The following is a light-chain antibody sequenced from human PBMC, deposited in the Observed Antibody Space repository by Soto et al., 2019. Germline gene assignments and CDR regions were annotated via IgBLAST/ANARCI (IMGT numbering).Light chain of an antibody. CDR1: QSISSY. CDR3: QQSYSTLIT. V-gene: IGKV1-39*01. J-gene: IGKJ5*01. Sequence: QVTQSQSPLSPHAGDRVTITCRASQSISSYLNWYQQKPGKAPKLLIYAASSLQSGVPSRFSGSGSGTDFTLTISSLQPEDFATYYCQQSYSTLITFGQGTGLAI. CDR2: AAS.